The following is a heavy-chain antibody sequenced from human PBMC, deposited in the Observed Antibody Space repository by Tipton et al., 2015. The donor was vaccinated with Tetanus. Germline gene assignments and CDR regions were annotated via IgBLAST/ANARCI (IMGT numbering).Heavy chain of an antibody. J-gene: IGHJ4*02. CDR1: GGSISGSSYY. CDR2: IYYSGST. Sequence: LRFSCSVSGGSISGSSYYWSWIRQPPGKALEWIGSIYYSGSTFYHPSLQSRVTISVDTSKNQFSLRLSSVTAADTAVYFCARHPPPYYYGSGSYLDYWGQGTPVTVSS. CDR3: ARHPPPYYYGSGSYLDY. D-gene: IGHD3-10*01. V-gene: IGHV4-39*01.